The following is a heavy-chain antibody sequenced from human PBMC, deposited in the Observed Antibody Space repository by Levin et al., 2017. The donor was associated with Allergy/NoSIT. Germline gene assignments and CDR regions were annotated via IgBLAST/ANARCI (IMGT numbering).Heavy chain of an antibody. D-gene: IGHD2-21*02. CDR2: ISSSSSYI. V-gene: IGHV3-21*01. Sequence: GGSLRLSCAASGFTFSSYSMNWVRQAPGKGLEWVSSISSSSSYIFYADSVKGRFTISRDNAKNSLYLQMNSLRAEDTAVYYCARSYCGGDCYRTFEYWGQGTLVTVSS. J-gene: IGHJ4*02. CDR3: ARSYCGGDCYRTFEY. CDR1: GFTFSSYS.